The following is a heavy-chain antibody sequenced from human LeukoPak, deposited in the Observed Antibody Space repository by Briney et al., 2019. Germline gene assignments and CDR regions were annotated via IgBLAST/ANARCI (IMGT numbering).Heavy chain of an antibody. D-gene: IGHD4-17*01. J-gene: IGHJ2*01. CDR2: IYSSGST. CDR3: ASQIHDYGDYSNWYFDL. Sequence: SETLSLTCSVSGASMKSSEYYWAWVRQAPGKGLEWIGNIYSSGSTFYHPSLKSRVTISVDTSKNQFSLKLSSVTAADTAVYYCASQIHDYGDYSNWYFDLWGRGTLVTVSS. CDR1: GASMKSSEYY. V-gene: IGHV4-39*07.